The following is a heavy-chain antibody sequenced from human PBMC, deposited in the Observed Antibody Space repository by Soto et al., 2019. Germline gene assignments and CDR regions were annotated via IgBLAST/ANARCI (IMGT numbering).Heavy chain of an antibody. CDR3: ARHFRLYGDPPECDY. J-gene: IGHJ4*02. V-gene: IGHV4-59*08. Sequence: QVQLQESGPGLVKPSETLSLTCTVSGGSISSYYWSWVRQPPGKGLEWIGYIYYSGSTNYNPSLKARVSMSVDTSKNLLPLKLSSVAAADTAVDYCARHFRLYGDPPECDYWGQGTLVTVSS. D-gene: IGHD4-17*01. CDR1: GGSISSYY. CDR2: IYYSGST.